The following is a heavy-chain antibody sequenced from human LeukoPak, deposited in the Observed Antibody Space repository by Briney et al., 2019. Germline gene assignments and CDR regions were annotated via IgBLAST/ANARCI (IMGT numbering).Heavy chain of an antibody. D-gene: IGHD3-3*01. J-gene: IGHJ4*02. CDR3: AKHSSVLRFLEWLLGYFDY. Sequence: GGSLRLSCAASGFTFSSYALSGVPQAPGKGLEWVSAISGSGGSTYYADSVKGRFTISRDNSKNTLYLQMNSLRAEDTAVYYCAKHSSVLRFLEWLLGYFDYWGQGTLVTVSS. CDR1: GFTFSSYA. V-gene: IGHV3-23*01. CDR2: ISGSGGST.